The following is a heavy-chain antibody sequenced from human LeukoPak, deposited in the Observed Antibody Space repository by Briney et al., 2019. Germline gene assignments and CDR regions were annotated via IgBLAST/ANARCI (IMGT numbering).Heavy chain of an antibody. CDR1: GFTFSSHW. Sequence: PGGSLRLSCAASGFTFSSHWMSWVRHTPGKGLEWVANIKQDGSTKYYRDSARGRFTISRDNAKNSLYLQMNSLRAEDTAVYYCAREPQRIHEPFDYWGQGTLVTVSS. J-gene: IGHJ4*02. D-gene: IGHD5-18*01. CDR3: AREPQRIHEPFDY. CDR2: IKQDGSTK. V-gene: IGHV3-7*01.